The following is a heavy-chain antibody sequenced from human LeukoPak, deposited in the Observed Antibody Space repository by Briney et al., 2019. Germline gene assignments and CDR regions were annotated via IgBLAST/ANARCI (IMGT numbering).Heavy chain of an antibody. CDR3: AREIWDSSGYQGAFDI. CDR2: IYTSGST. V-gene: IGHV4-4*07. D-gene: IGHD3-22*01. Sequence: SETLSLTCTVSGDSISSYYWSWIRQPAGKGLEWIGRIYTSGSTNYNPSLKSRVTISVDTSKNQFSLKLSSVTAADTAVYYCAREIWDSSGYQGAFDIWGQGTMVTVSS. J-gene: IGHJ3*02. CDR1: GDSISSYY.